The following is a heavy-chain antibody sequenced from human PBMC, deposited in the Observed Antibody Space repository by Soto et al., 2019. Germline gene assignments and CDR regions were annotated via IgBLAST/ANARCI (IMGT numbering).Heavy chain of an antibody. V-gene: IGHV3-15*01. J-gene: IGHJ3*02. Sequence: GGSLRLSCVASGFTFSNAWLSWVRPAPGKGLEWVGRIKSKTGGGTTDYAAPVKDRFTISRDDSKNTLYLQMNSLKTEDTDVYYCTTGGEGDAFDIWGQGTMVTVSS. CDR2: IKSKTGGGTT. CDR3: TTGGEGDAFDI. CDR1: GFTFSNAW. D-gene: IGHD3-16*01.